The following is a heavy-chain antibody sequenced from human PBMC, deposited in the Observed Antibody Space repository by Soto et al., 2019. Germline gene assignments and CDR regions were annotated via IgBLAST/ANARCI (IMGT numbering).Heavy chain of an antibody. CDR3: AKGRQWLVQAGYFQH. D-gene: IGHD6-19*01. CDR2: ISYDGSNK. CDR1: GFTFSSYG. J-gene: IGHJ1*01. V-gene: IGHV3-30*18. Sequence: AGGSLRLSCAASGFTFSSYGMHWVRQAPGKGLEWVAVISYDGSNKYYADSVKGRFTISRDNSKNTLYLQMNSLRAEDTAVHYCAKGRQWLVQAGYFQHWGQGTLVTVSS.